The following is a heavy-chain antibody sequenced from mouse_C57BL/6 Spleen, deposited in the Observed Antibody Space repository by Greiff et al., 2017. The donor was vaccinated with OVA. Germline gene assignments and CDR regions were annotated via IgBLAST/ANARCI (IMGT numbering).Heavy chain of an antibody. Sequence: QVQLQQPGAELVMPGASVKLSCKASGYTFTSYWMHWVKQRPGQGLEWIGAIDPSDSYTNYNHKFKGKSTLTVDKSSSTASMQLSSLPSEAAADYCCAQEGKLYDMDYWGQGTSVTVSS. CDR3: AQEGKLYDMDY. CDR2: IDPSDSYT. V-gene: IGHV1-69*01. J-gene: IGHJ2*02. CDR1: GYTFTSYW. D-gene: IGHD2-14*01.